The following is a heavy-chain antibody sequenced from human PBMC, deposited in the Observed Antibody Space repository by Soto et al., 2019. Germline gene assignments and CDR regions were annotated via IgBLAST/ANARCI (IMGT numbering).Heavy chain of an antibody. V-gene: IGHV3-23*01. CDR1: GFTFSIYG. J-gene: IGHJ4*02. CDR3: AKRPASIITFDY. CDR2: ISGNGGST. D-gene: IGHD2-2*01. Sequence: PGGSLRLSCAASGFTFSIYGMAWVRQAPGKGLEWVSTISGNGGSTYYADSVKGRFTISRDSSKNMLFLQINSLRDDDSAVYYCAKRPASIITFDYWGQGTPVTVSS.